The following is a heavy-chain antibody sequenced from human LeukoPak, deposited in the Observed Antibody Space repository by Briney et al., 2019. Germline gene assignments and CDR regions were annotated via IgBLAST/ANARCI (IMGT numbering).Heavy chain of an antibody. Sequence: ASVKVSCKTSGYTFTGYYMFWVRQAPGQGLEWMAWINPNSGGTNYAQRFQGRVTLTRDTSISTAYMELSRLRSDDTAVYYCARALVSITETSAAFDIWGQGTMVTVSS. CDR1: GYTFTGYY. CDR2: INPNSGGT. J-gene: IGHJ3*02. V-gene: IGHV1-2*02. CDR3: ARALVSITETSAAFDI. D-gene: IGHD1-20*01.